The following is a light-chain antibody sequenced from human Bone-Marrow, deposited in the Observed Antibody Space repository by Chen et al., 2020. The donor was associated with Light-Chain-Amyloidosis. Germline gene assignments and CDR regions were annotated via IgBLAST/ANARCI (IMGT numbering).Light chain of an antibody. CDR2: DVS. CDR3: CSYADNYAVV. Sequence: QSALTQPRSVSGSLVQSVTISCTGTSSDVGGYDYVSWYQQYPGKGPKLMIFDVSRRPSGVRDRFSGSKSGNSASLTISGLQAEDEADYYCCSYADNYAVVFGGGTNLTVL. V-gene: IGLV2-11*01. J-gene: IGLJ3*02. CDR1: SSDVGGYDY.